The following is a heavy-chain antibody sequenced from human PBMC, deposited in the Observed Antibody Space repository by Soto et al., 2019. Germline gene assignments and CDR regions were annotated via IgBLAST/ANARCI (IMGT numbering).Heavy chain of an antibody. J-gene: IGHJ4*02. D-gene: IGHD4-17*01. Sequence: ASVKVSCKASGGTYSIYSISWVRQAPGQGLEWMGGIIPIFGTANYAQKFQGRVTITADESTSTAYMELSSLRSDDTAVYYCARDESYGDYWGQGTLVTVSS. CDR3: ARDESYGDY. CDR2: IIPIFGTA. V-gene: IGHV1-69*13. CDR1: GGTYSIYS.